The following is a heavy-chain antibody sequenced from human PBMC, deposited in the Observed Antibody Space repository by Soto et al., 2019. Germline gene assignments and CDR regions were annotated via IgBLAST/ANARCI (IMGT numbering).Heavy chain of an antibody. CDR3: ASGRSKNAFDI. V-gene: IGHV1-46*01. J-gene: IGHJ3*02. CDR2: INPSGGST. CDR1: GYTFTNYY. D-gene: IGHD1-26*01. Sequence: GASVKVSCKASGYTFTNYYMPWVRQAPGQGLEWMGIINPSGGSTSYAQKFQGRVTMTRDTSTSTVYMELSSLRSEDTAVYYCASGRSKNAFDIWGQGTMVTVSS.